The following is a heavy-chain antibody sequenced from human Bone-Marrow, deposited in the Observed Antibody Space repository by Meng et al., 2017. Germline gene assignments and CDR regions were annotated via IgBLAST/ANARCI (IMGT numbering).Heavy chain of an antibody. CDR1: GFTFSNAW. J-gene: IGHJ4*01. V-gene: IGHV3-15*01. Sequence: VQLVECGGGFVKPGGSIRLSCAASGFTFSNAWMTWVRQAPGKGLEWIGRMKSNVDGGTVDYAAAVKGRFFISRDDSENTFYLQMNSLKTEDTAVYYCSGHVDYWGHGTLVTVSS. CDR3: SGHVDY. CDR2: MKSNVDGGTV.